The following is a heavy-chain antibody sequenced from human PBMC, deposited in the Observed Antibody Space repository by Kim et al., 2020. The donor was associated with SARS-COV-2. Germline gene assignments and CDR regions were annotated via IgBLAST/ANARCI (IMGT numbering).Heavy chain of an antibody. CDR2: ISSSSSYI. V-gene: IGHV3-21*01. D-gene: IGHD3-9*01. CDR3: ARDSPDYDILTGYYESQDY. Sequence: GGSLRLSCAASGFTFSSYSMNWVRQAPGKGLEWVSSISSSSSYIYYADSVKGRFTISRDNAKNSLYLQMNSLRAEDTAVYYCARDSPDYDILTGYYESQDYWGQGTPVTVSS. J-gene: IGHJ4*02. CDR1: GFTFSSYS.